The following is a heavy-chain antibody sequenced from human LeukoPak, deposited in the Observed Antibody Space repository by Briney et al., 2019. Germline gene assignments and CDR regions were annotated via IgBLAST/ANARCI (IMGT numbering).Heavy chain of an antibody. V-gene: IGHV4-30-4*01. J-gene: IGHJ4*02. D-gene: IGHD5-12*01. CDR1: GGSISGTDYY. Sequence: PSQTLSLTCSVSGGSISGTDYYWSWICQPPGKGLEWIGYIHHSGTTSYNPSLKSRITISVDPSMNQFSLKLTSMTAADTAVYYCAGRGYAMAYWGQGTLVTVSS. CDR2: IHHSGTT. CDR3: AGRGYAMAY.